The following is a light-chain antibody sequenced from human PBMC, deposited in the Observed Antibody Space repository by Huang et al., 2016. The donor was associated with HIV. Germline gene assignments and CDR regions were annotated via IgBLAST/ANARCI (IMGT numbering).Light chain of an antibody. J-gene: IGKJ2*01. CDR2: EVS. CDR3: MQSIQLPHT. CDR1: QRLLHSDGKTC. V-gene: IGKV2D-29*01. Sequence: DIVVTQTPLSLSVTPGQPASNSCKTSQRLLHSDGKTCLCWYLQKAGQPQQLLIDEVSNRFSGVPDRVSGSGSETDFTLKSSRVEAEDVGVYHCMQSIQLPHTFGQGTKLEI.